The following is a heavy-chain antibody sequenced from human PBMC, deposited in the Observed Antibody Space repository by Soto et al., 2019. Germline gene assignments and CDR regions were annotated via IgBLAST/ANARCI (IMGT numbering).Heavy chain of an antibody. CDR3: ARPEYGDYNAFDI. Sequence: QPGGSLRLSCAASGFTFGTYAMHWVRQAPGEGLEWVAVISYDGIKEYYADSVKGRFTISRDNSKNTLYLQMNSLRAEDTAVYYCARPEYGDYNAFDIWGQGTMVTVSS. J-gene: IGHJ3*02. D-gene: IGHD4-17*01. V-gene: IGHV3-30-3*01. CDR2: ISYDGIKE. CDR1: GFTFGTYA.